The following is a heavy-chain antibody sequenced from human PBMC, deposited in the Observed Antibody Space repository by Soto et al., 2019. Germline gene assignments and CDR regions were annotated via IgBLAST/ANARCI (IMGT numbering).Heavy chain of an antibody. J-gene: IGHJ4*02. CDR2: IDPSDSYI. Sequence: SGESLKISCKTSGYTFSGHWISWVRQVPGKGLQWMGNIDPSDSYINYNPAFRGHVTFSVDKSNSTAYLHWRSLGPSGTAIYYCARHGAAIWLGYWGQGTLVTVSS. V-gene: IGHV5-10-1*01. CDR3: ARHGAAIWLGY. D-gene: IGHD6-19*01. CDR1: GYTFSGHW.